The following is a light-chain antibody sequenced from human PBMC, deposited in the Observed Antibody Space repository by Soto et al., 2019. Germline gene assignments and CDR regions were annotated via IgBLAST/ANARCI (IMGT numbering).Light chain of an antibody. V-gene: IGLV2-14*01. CDR2: DVT. Sequence: QSVLTQPASVSGSPGQSITISCTGTSSDVGGYNYVSWYQQHPVKAPKLMIYDVTNRPSGASDRFSGSKSGNTASLTISGLQAEDEADCYCSSYTSSSTPYVFGTGTKVTV. CDR3: SSYTSSSTPYV. CDR1: SSDVGGYNY. J-gene: IGLJ1*01.